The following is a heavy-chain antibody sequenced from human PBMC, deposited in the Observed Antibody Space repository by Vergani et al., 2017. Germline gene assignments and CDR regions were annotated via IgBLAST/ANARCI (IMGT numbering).Heavy chain of an antibody. CDR3: ARRHIVVVPAAKDSYWYFDL. D-gene: IGHD2-2*01. Sequence: QVQLVQSGAEVKKPGASVKVSCKASGYTYTSYYMHWVRQAPGQGLEWMGIINPSGGSTSYAQKFQGRVTMTRDTSTSTVYMELSSLRSEDTAVYYCARRHIVVVPAAKDSYWYFDLWGRGTLVTVSS. CDR1: GYTYTSYY. J-gene: IGHJ2*01. V-gene: IGHV1-46*01. CDR2: INPSGGST.